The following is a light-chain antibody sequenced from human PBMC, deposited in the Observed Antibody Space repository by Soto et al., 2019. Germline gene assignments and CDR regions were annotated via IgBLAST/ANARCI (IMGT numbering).Light chain of an antibody. CDR3: SSYTVSTDVV. Sequence: QSALAQPASLSGSPGQSITISCTGATSDFVNYNYVSWYQHHPGKAPQLIIYEVSHRPSGVSSRFSGSKSGNTASLTISGLQPEDEAYYYCSSYTVSTDVVFGGETKLPVL. J-gene: IGLJ2*01. CDR1: TSDFVNYNY. V-gene: IGLV2-14*01. CDR2: EVS.